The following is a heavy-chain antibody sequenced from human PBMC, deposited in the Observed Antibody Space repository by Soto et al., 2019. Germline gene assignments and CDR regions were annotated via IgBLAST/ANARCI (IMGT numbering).Heavy chain of an antibody. D-gene: IGHD2-21*02. CDR1: GFTFKNYG. V-gene: IGHV3-33*01. Sequence: QVQLVESGGGVVQPGRSLKLTCTTSGFTFKNYGIHWVRQAPGKGLEWVAIIWYDGKTKYYADSVKGRFTVSRDNIDNMAYLQVDSLRDDDTAVYYCACCWTDCSFDYWGQGTLVTVSS. CDR2: IWYDGKTK. CDR3: ACCWTDCSFDY. J-gene: IGHJ4*02.